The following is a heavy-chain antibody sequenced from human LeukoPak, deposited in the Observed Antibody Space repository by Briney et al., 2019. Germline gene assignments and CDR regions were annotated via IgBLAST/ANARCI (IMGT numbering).Heavy chain of an antibody. Sequence: PGRSLRLSCAASGFSFSSYAMHWVRQAPGTGLEWVAVISYDGSNRYYADSVKGRFTTSRDNSKNTLYLQMNSLRAEDTAVYYCARGDCSSTSCYLFDYWGQGTLVTVSS. CDR1: GFSFSSYA. D-gene: IGHD2-2*01. V-gene: IGHV3-30*04. J-gene: IGHJ4*02. CDR3: ARGDCSSTSCYLFDY. CDR2: ISYDGSNR.